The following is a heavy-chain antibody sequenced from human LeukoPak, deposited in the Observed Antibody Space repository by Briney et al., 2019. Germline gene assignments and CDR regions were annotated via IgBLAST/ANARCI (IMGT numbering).Heavy chain of an antibody. D-gene: IGHD4-17*01. J-gene: IGHJ4*02. CDR3: ARDLGDYDDY. Sequence: GGSLRLSCAASGFTFSNYWMSWVRQAPGKGLEWVANIKQGGSDKYYVDSVKGRFTISRDNAENSLFLQMNSLRAEDTAVYYCARDLGDYDDYWGQGTLVTVSS. CDR1: GFTFSNYW. CDR2: IKQGGSDK. V-gene: IGHV3-7*01.